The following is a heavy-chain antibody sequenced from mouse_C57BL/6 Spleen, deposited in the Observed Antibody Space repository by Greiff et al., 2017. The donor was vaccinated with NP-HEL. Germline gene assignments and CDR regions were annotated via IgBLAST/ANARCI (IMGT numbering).Heavy chain of an antibody. CDR2: ISDGGSYT. J-gene: IGHJ2*01. D-gene: IGHD2-5*01. CDR3: ALYYSKSPFDY. CDR1: GFTFSSYA. V-gene: IGHV5-4*01. Sequence: EVQVVESGGGLVKPGGSLKLSCAASGFTFSSYAMSWVRQTPEKRLEWVATISDGGSYTYYPDNVKGRFTISRDNAKNNLYLQMSHLKSEDTAMYYCALYYSKSPFDYWGQGTTLTVSS.